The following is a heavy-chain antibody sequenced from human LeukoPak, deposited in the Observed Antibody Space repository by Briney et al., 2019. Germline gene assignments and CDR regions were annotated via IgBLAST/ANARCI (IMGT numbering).Heavy chain of an antibody. CDR2: IRYDGSNK. J-gene: IGHJ4*02. CDR1: GFTFSSYG. V-gene: IGHV3-30*02. CDR3: AKPLPAYSSGWYLDY. Sequence: PGGSLRPSCAASGFTFSSYGMHWVRQAPGKGLEWVAFIRYDGSNKYYADSVKGRFTISRDNSKNTLYLQMNSLRAEDTAVYYCAKPLPAYSSGWYLDYWGQGTLVTVSS. D-gene: IGHD6-19*01.